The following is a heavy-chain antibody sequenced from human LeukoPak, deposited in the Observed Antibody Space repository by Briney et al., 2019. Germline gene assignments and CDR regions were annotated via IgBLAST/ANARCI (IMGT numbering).Heavy chain of an antibody. J-gene: IGHJ4*02. Sequence: SETLSLTCTVSGGSISSYYWSWIRQPAGKGLEWIGRIYTSGSTNYNPSLKSRVTMSVDTSKNQFSLKLSSVTAADTAVYYCARSRLLYDSSGYPDYWGQGTLVTVSS. V-gene: IGHV4-4*07. CDR1: GGSISSYY. CDR2: IYTSGST. D-gene: IGHD3-22*01. CDR3: ARSRLLYDSSGYPDY.